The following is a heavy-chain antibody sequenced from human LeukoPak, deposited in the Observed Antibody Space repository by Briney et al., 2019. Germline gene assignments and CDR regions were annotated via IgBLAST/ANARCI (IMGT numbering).Heavy chain of an antibody. V-gene: IGHV1-18*04. D-gene: IGHD1-26*01. CDR2: ISTYNGNT. CDR1: GYTFTGYY. J-gene: IGHJ5*02. CDR3: ARGGTYMNP. Sequence: ASVKVSCKASGYTFTGYYMHWVRQAPGQGLEWMGWISTYNGNTNYAQKFQGRVTMTTDTSTTTAYMELRSLRSDDTAVYYCARGGTYMNPWGQGTLVTVSS.